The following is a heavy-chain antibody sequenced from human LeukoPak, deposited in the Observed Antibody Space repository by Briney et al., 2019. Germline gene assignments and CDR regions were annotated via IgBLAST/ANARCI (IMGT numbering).Heavy chain of an antibody. CDR3: ARDAIQTVLRYFDWLPIDWYFDL. D-gene: IGHD3-9*01. Sequence: LETLSLTCTVSGGSISSYYWSWIRQPAGKGLEWIGRIYTSGSTNYNPSLKSRVTMSVDTSKNQFSPKLSSVTAADTAVYYCARDAIQTVLRYFDWLPIDWYFDLWGRGTLVTVSS. V-gene: IGHV4-4*07. J-gene: IGHJ2*01. CDR2: IYTSGST. CDR1: GGSISSYY.